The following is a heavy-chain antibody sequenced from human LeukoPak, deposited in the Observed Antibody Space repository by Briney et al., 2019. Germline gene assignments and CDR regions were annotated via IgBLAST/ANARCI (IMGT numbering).Heavy chain of an antibody. CDR3: ARGSPSSSGWYGDY. V-gene: IGHV1-2*02. D-gene: IGHD6-19*01. CDR2: INPNSGGT. J-gene: IGHJ4*02. CDR1: GYTFTVYY. Sequence: GASVKVSCKASGYTFTVYYMHWVRQAPGQELEWMGWINPNSGGTNYAQKFQGRVTMTRDTSISTAYMELSRLRSDDTAVYYCARGSPSSSGWYGDYWGQGTLVTVSS.